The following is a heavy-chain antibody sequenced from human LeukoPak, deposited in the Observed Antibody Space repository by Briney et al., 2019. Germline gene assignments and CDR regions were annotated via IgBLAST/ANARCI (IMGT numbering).Heavy chain of an antibody. D-gene: IGHD2-8*02. Sequence: SEPLSLTCTVSGGSISTTNYYWGWIRQPPGKGLEWIASIYYSGSTYYNPSLKSRVTTSVDTSKNQFSLRLSSVTAADTSVYYCARHYCTGGPCYLDYWGRGTLVTVSS. J-gene: IGHJ4*02. CDR3: ARHYCTGGPCYLDY. V-gene: IGHV4-39*01. CDR2: IYYSGST. CDR1: GGSISTTNYY.